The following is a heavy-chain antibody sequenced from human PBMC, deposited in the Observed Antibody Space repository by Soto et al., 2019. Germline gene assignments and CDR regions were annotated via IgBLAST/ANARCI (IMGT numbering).Heavy chain of an antibody. V-gene: IGHV4-39*07. Sequence: SETLSLTCTVSGDSISSGDYYWSWIRQPPGKGLEWIGEINHSGSTNYNPSLKSRVTISVDTSKNQFSLKLSSVTAADTAVYYCARGRIAARLRWFDPWGQGTLVTVS. CDR3: ARGRIAARLRWFDP. CDR2: INHSGST. J-gene: IGHJ5*02. D-gene: IGHD6-6*01. CDR1: GDSISSGDYY.